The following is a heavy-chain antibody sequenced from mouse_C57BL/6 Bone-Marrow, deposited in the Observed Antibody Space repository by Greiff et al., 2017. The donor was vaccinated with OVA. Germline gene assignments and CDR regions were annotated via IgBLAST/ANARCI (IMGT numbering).Heavy chain of an antibody. Sequence: VQLQQSGAELVRPGTSVKVSCKASGYAFTNYLIEWVKQRPGQGLEWIGVINPGSGGTNYNEKFKGKATLTADKSSSTAYMQLSSLTSEDSAVYFCARGYEGDYYYAMDYWGQGTSVTVSS. J-gene: IGHJ4*01. CDR1: GYAFTNYL. V-gene: IGHV1-54*01. CDR2: INPGSGGT. D-gene: IGHD2-3*01. CDR3: ARGYEGDYYYAMDY.